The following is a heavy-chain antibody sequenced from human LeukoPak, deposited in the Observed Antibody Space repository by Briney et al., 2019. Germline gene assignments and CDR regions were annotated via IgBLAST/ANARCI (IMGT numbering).Heavy chain of an antibody. J-gene: IGHJ4*02. V-gene: IGHV3-23*01. CDR3: AKGGKWDVPPFDY. CDR1: GFTFTSYS. Sequence: GGSLRLSCAASGFTFTSYSMNWVRQAPGKGLEWVSTISGGGGSTYYADSVKGRFTISRDNSKNTLYLQVNSLRAEDTAVYYCAKGGKWDVPPFDYWGQGTLVTVSS. D-gene: IGHD1-26*01. CDR2: ISGGGGST.